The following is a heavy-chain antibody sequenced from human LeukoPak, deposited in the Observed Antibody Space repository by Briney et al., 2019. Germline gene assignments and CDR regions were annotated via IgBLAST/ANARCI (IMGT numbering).Heavy chain of an antibody. Sequence: GASVKVSCRASGYTFTSYYMHWVRQAPGQGLEWMGIINPSGGSTSYAQKFQGRVTMTRDTSTSTVYMELSSLRSEDTAVYYCARGASGDSSGYYPTYWGQGTLVTVSS. J-gene: IGHJ4*02. CDR1: GYTFTSYY. V-gene: IGHV1-46*01. CDR3: ARGASGDSSGYYPTY. D-gene: IGHD3-22*01. CDR2: INPSGGST.